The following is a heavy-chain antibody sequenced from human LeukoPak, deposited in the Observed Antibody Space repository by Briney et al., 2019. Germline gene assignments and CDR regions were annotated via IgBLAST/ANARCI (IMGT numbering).Heavy chain of an antibody. D-gene: IGHD2-2*01. CDR1: GGSISSSSYY. V-gene: IGHV4-39*07. Sequence: PSETLSLTCTVSGGSISSSSYYWGWIRQPPGKGLEWIGSIYYSGSTYYNPSLKSRVTISVDTSKNQFSLKLSSVTAADTAVYYCARRGRYCSSTSCYASDYWGQRTLVTVSS. J-gene: IGHJ4*02. CDR2: IYYSGST. CDR3: ARRGRYCSSTSCYASDY.